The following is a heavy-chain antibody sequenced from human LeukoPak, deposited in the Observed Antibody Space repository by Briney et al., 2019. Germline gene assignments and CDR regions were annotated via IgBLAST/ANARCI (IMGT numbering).Heavy chain of an antibody. V-gene: IGHV3-30*02. CDR2: IRYDGSNK. D-gene: IGHD3-10*01. CDR3: AKGSRIKTVRGAGVDY. CDR1: GFTFSSYG. Sequence: AGGSLRLSCAASGFTFSSYGMHWVRQAPGKGLEWVAFIRYDGSNKYYADSVKGRFTISRDNSKNTLYLQMNSLRAEDTAVYYCAKGSRIKTVRGAGVDYWGQGTLVTVSS. J-gene: IGHJ4*02.